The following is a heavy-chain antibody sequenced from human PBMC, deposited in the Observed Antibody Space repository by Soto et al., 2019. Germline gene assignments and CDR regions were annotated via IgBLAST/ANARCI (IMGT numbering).Heavy chain of an antibody. V-gene: IGHV1-2*02. J-gene: IGHJ3*02. CDR3: ARGGGVGVAGSAAFDM. CDR1: GYPVTAYY. Sequence: QLHLVQSGAVVKKPGASVTVSCSASGYPVTAYYMHWVRQAPGRGLEWMGGINPATGAAKYTQTFQGRVTMTRDTSTSTVFMELRGLTSEDKAFFYCARGGGVGVAGSAAFDMWGQGTLVTVSS. D-gene: IGHD3-3*01. CDR2: INPATGAA.